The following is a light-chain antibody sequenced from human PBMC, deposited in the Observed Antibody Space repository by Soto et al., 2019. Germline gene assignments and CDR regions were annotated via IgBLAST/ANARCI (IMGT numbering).Light chain of an antibody. Sequence: DIVMTQSPLSLPVTPGEPASISCRSSQSLLHSNGYNYLDWYLQKPGQSPQLLIYLGSNRAPGVPDRFSGSGSGTDFTLKISRVVAEDVGVYYCMQALQTPLTFGPGTKVDIK. CDR3: MQALQTPLT. CDR1: QSLLHSNGYNY. V-gene: IGKV2-28*01. J-gene: IGKJ3*01. CDR2: LGS.